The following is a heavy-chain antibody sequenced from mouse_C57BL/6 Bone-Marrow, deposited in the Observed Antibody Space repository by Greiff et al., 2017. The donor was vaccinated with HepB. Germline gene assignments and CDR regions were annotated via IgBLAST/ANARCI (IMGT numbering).Heavy chain of an antibody. CDR3: ASYYGNYGAYAMDY. J-gene: IGHJ4*01. V-gene: IGHV5-2*01. CDR2: INSDGGST. CDR1: EYEFPSHD. Sequence: EVHLVESGGGLVQPGESLKLSCESNEYEFPSHDMSWVRKTPEKRLELVAAINSDGGSTYYPDTMERRFIISRDNTKKTLYLQMSSLRSEDTALYYCASYYGNYGAYAMDYWGQGTSVTVSS. D-gene: IGHD2-1*01.